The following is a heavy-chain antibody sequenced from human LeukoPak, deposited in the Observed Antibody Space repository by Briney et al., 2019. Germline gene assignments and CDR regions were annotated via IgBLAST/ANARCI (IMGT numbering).Heavy chain of an antibody. CDR2: INPNSGGT. CDR1: GYTFTGHY. D-gene: IGHD6-13*01. V-gene: IGHV1-2*02. Sequence: ASVKVSCKASGYTFTGHYMHWVRQAPGQGLEWMGWINPNSGGTDYAQKFQGRVTMTRDTSISTAYMELTRLTSDDTAVYYCARDRATGGSWYVRWFDPWGQGTLVTVSS. J-gene: IGHJ5*02. CDR3: ARDRATGGSWYVRWFDP.